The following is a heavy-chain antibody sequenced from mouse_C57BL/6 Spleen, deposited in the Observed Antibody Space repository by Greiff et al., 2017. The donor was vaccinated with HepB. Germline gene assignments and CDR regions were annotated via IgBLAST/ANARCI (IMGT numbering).Heavy chain of an antibody. J-gene: IGHJ3*01. CDR1: GYTFTSYW. CDR2: IDPSDSYT. V-gene: IGHV1-59*01. CDR3: ARSGYGYTWFAY. Sequence: VQLQQSGAELVRPGTSVKLSCKASGYTFTSYWVHWVKQRPGQGLEWIGVIDPSDSYTNYNQKFKGKATLTVDTSSSTAYMQLSSLTSEDSAVYYCARSGYGYTWFAYWGQRTLVTVSA. D-gene: IGHD2-2*01.